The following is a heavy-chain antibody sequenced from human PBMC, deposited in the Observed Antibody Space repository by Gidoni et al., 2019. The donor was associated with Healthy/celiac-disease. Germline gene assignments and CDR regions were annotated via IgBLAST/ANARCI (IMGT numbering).Heavy chain of an antibody. CDR1: GFTFSIYA. Sequence: EVQLLESGGGLVQPGGSLRLSCAASGFTFSIYAMGWVRQAPGKGLEWVSAISGSGGSTYYADSVKGRFTISRDNSKNTLYLQMNSLRAEDTAVYYCAKVLEDSSGWTKKYYFDYWGQGTLVTVSS. D-gene: IGHD6-19*01. J-gene: IGHJ4*02. CDR3: AKVLEDSSGWTKKYYFDY. V-gene: IGHV3-23*01. CDR2: ISGSGGST.